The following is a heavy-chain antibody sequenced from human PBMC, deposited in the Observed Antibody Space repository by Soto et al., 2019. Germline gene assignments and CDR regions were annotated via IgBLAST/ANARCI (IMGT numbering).Heavy chain of an antibody. CDR1: GFTFSSYA. D-gene: IGHD4-17*01. V-gene: IGHV3-30-3*01. CDR3: ARAYGGKSVHYYYGMDV. CDR2: ISYDGSNK. Sequence: PGGSLRLSCAASGFTFSSYAMHWVRQAPGKGLEWVAVISYDGSNKYYADSVKGRFTISRDNSKNTLYLQMNSLRAEDTAVYYCARAYGGKSVHYYYGMDVWGQGTTVTVSS. J-gene: IGHJ6*02.